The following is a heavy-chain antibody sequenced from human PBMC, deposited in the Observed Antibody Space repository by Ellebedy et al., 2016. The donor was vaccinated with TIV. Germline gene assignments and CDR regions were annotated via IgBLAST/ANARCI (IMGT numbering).Heavy chain of an antibody. CDR2: ITADGTNT. CDR3: ARDGGSGTPLDH. Sequence: GESLKISCAASGFTFSSYWIHWVRQAPGKGLLWVSRITADGTNTAYADAVRGRFTISRGNAKNSVHLQMNSLRPEDTAVYYCARDGGSGTPLDHWGQGTLVTVSS. J-gene: IGHJ4*02. V-gene: IGHV3-74*01. D-gene: IGHD3-10*01. CDR1: GFTFSSYW.